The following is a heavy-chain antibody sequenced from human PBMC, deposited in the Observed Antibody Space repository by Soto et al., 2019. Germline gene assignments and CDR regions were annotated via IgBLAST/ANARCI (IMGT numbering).Heavy chain of an antibody. CDR3: VSQRTSVLTQAYFDY. V-gene: IGHV4-39*01. J-gene: IGHJ4*02. D-gene: IGHD2-8*01. Sequence: SETLSLTCTVSGGSVSNSNYYWGWIRQSPGKGLEWIGSVYYRGRSYSKSSVKSRVTISVDTSKNQFSLNLNSVTASDTAVYFCVSQRTSVLTQAYFDYWGPGALVTVSS. CDR2: VYYRGRS. CDR1: GGSVSNSNYY.